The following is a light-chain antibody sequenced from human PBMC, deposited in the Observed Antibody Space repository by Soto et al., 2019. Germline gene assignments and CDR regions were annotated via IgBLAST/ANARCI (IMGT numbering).Light chain of an antibody. Sequence: DAVLTQSPLSLPVTLGQPAAISCRSSQSLVYSNGNAYLIWFQQRPGQSPRRLIYQVSTRDAGVPDRFSGSGSGTYFTLTISRVEAEDVGLIYCMQGTHWPWTFGQGTKVEIK. CDR1: QSLVYSNGNAY. J-gene: IGKJ1*01. CDR2: QVS. V-gene: IGKV2-30*01. CDR3: MQGTHWPWT.